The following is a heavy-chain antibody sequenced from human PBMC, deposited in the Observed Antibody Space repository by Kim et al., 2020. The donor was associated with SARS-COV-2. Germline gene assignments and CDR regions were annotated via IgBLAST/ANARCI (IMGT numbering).Heavy chain of an antibody. CDR3: AKAVVRGVNYYYYGMDV. D-gene: IGHD3-10*01. V-gene: IGHV3-30*18. Sequence: GRSLRLSCAASGFTFSTYGMHWVRQAPGKGLEWVAVISYDGSSKYYGESVKGRFTISRDNPENTLYLQMNSLRPEDTAVYYCAKAVVRGVNYYYYGMDV. CDR1: GFTFSTYG. J-gene: IGHJ6*01. CDR2: ISYDGSSK.